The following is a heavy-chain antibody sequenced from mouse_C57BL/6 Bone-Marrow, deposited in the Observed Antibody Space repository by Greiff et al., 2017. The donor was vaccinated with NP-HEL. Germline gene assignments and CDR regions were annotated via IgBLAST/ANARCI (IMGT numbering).Heavy chain of an antibody. J-gene: IGHJ2*01. D-gene: IGHD2-3*01. Sequence: QVQLKQSGAELVRPGTSVKVSCKASGYAFTNYLIEWVKQRPGQGLEWIGVINPGSGGTNYNEKFKGKATLTADKSSSTAYMQLSSLTSEDSAVYFCARSGDGHYGYRGKGTTLTVSS. CDR3: ARSGDGHYGY. V-gene: IGHV1-54*01. CDR1: GYAFTNYL. CDR2: INPGSGGT.